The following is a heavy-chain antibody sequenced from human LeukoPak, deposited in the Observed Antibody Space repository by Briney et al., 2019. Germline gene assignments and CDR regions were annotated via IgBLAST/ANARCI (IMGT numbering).Heavy chain of an antibody. CDR1: DDSISSGRYY. D-gene: IGHD2-15*01. Sequence: SQTLSLTCTVSDDSISSGRYYWNWIRQPAGKGLEWIVRVYSSGSANYNPSLKSRVTISVDTSKNQFSLRLSSVPAADTAVYYCARDGGSIYYHYYMDVWGKGTTVTVSS. V-gene: IGHV4-61*02. CDR2: VYSSGSA. J-gene: IGHJ6*03. CDR3: ARDGGSIYYHYYMDV.